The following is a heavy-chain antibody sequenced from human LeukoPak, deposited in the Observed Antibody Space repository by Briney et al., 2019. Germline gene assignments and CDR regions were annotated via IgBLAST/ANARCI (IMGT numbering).Heavy chain of an antibody. V-gene: IGHV4-39*01. J-gene: IGHJ5*02. D-gene: IGHD3-10*01. Sequence: PSETLSLTCTVSGGSISSSSYYWGWIRQPPGKGLEWIGSIYYSGSTYYNPSLKSRVTISVDTSKNQFSLKLSSVTAADTAVYYCARPGREFDPWGQGTLVTVSS. CDR3: ARPGREFDP. CDR1: GGSISSSSYY. CDR2: IYYSGST.